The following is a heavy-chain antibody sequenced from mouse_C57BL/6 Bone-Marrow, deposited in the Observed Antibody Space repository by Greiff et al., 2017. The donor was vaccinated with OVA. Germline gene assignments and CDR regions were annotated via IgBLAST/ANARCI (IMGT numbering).Heavy chain of an antibody. CDR2: IDPSDSYT. CDR1: GYTFTSYW. V-gene: IGHV1-59*01. Sequence: QVQLQQPGAELVRPGTSVKLSCKASGYTFTSYWMHWVKQRPGQGLEWIGVIDPSDSYTNYNQKFKGKATLTVDTSSSTAYMQLSSLTSEDSAVYYCARWISWGYYRYFDVWGTGTTVTVSS. D-gene: IGHD2-2*01. CDR3: ARWISWGYYRYFDV. J-gene: IGHJ1*03.